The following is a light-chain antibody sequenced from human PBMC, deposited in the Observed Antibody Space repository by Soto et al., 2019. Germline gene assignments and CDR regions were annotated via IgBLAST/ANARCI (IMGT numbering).Light chain of an antibody. V-gene: IGLV2-8*01. CDR2: EVN. Sequence: QSALTQPPSASGSTGKSVTISCTGTSSDVGAYKFVSWYQLHPGKAPKLMIYEVNVRPSGVPDRFSGSKSGNTASLTVSGLQVEDEADYYCSSYGGRSNLVFRGGIKLTVL. CDR1: SSDVGAYKF. CDR3: SSYGGRSNLV. J-gene: IGLJ2*01.